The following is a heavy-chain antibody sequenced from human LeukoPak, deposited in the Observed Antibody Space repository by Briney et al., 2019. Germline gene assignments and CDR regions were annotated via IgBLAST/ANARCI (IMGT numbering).Heavy chain of an antibody. CDR3: AKDIVKDDSSGPFDY. CDR1: GFTVSSKY. Sequence: GGSLRLSCAASGFTVSSKYMSWVRQAPGKGLEWVSGISWNSGSIGYADSVKGRFTISRDNAKNSLYLQMNSLRAEDTALYYCAKDIVKDDSSGPFDYWGQGTLVTVSS. D-gene: IGHD3-22*01. V-gene: IGHV3-9*01. J-gene: IGHJ4*02. CDR2: ISWNSGSI.